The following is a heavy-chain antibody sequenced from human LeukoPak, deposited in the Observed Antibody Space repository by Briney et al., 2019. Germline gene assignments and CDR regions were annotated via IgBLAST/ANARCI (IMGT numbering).Heavy chain of an antibody. CDR2: INAGNGNT. V-gene: IGHV1-3*01. CDR3: ARGLNIVVVPAATNYYYYGMDV. Sequence: ASVKVSCKASGYTFTSYAMHWVRQAPGQRLEWMGWINAGNGNTKYSQKFQGRVTITRDTSASTAYMELSSLRSEDTAVYYCARGLNIVVVPAATNYYYYGMDVWGQGTTVTVSS. D-gene: IGHD2-2*01. CDR1: GYTFTSYA. J-gene: IGHJ6*02.